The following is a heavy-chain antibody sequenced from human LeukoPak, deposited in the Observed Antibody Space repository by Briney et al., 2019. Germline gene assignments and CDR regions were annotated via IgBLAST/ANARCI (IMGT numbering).Heavy chain of an antibody. CDR1: GYTFTNYW. CDR3: VRPVEMATHGAFDI. D-gene: IGHD5-24*01. Sequence: GESLKISCKGSGYTFTNYWIAWVRQMPGKGLEWMGIIYPGDSDTRYSPSFQGQVTISADKSISAAYLQWSSLKASDTAMYYCVRPVEMATHGAFDIWGQGTMVTVSS. V-gene: IGHV5-51*01. J-gene: IGHJ3*02. CDR2: IYPGDSDT.